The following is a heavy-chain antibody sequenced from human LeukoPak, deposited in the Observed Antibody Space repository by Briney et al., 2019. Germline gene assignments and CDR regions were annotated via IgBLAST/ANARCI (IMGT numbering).Heavy chain of an antibody. Sequence: GGSLRLSCAASGFTFSSYSMNWVRQAPGKGLAWVSRINTDGRNTRYADSVRGRFTFSRDNAKNSLYLQMNSLRAEDTAVYYCARDEPRNAFDIWGQGTMVTVSS. J-gene: IGHJ3*02. CDR2: INTDGRNT. CDR3: ARDEPRNAFDI. CDR1: GFTFSSYS. V-gene: IGHV3-74*01.